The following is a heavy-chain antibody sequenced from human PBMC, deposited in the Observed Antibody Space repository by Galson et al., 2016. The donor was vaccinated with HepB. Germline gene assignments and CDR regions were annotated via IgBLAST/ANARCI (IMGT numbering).Heavy chain of an antibody. J-gene: IGHJ3*02. CDR3: ARCDSSGCHGAFDI. D-gene: IGHD3-22*01. CDR2: IWFDESNK. V-gene: IGHV3-33*01. CDR1: GFNFSSYG. Sequence: SLRLPCAASGFNFSSYGMHWVRQAPGKGLEWLAVIWFDESNKYYADSVQGRFTISRDNSKNTRSLQMNSLRVEDTAVYYCARCDSSGCHGAFDIWGQGTMVTVSS.